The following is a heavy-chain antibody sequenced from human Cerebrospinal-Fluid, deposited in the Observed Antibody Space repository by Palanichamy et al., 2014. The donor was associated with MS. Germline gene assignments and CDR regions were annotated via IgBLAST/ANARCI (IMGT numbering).Heavy chain of an antibody. Sequence: QVQLQQWGAGLLKPSETLSLTCAVYGESFNDYYWSWVRQPPGKGLEWIGEINHSGSTNYNPSLESRVTISVDTSKNQFSLKLSSATVADTAVYYCARGGACSADSCSILGFDSWGQGTLVTVSS. V-gene: IGHV4-34*02. D-gene: IGHD2-15*01. J-gene: IGHJ4*02. CDR2: INHSGST. CDR1: GESFNDYY. CDR3: ARGGACSADSCSILGFDS.